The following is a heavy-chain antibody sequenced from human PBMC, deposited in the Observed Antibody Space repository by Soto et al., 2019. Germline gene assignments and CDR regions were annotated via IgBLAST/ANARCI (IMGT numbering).Heavy chain of an antibody. D-gene: IGHD3-10*01. CDR2: ISGGGETT. V-gene: IGHV3-23*01. Sequence: EVQLLESGGGLVQPGGSLRLSCAASGFTFSSYAMWWVRQAPGKGLECVSAISGGGETTYYADSVKGRFTTSRDNSKNTLYLQMNSLRAEDTAVYYCAFTSGSGSYDFVYWGQGTLVTVSS. CDR3: AFTSGSGSYDFVY. CDR1: GFTFSSYA. J-gene: IGHJ4*02.